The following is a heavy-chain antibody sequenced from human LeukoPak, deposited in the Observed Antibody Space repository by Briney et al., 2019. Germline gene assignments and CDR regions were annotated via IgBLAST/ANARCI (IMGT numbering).Heavy chain of an antibody. CDR1: GDSVTSNSAA. D-gene: IGHD6-6*01. CDR2: TYYRSKWYN. J-gene: IGHJ3*02. Sequence: SQTLSLTCAISGDSVTSNSAAWNWIRQSPSRGLEWLGRTYYRSKWYNDYAVSVKSRITINPDTSKNQCSLQLNSVTPEDTAVYYCARFSVEPTQYSSSSGYAFDIWGQGTMVTVSS. V-gene: IGHV6-1*01. CDR3: ARFSVEPTQYSSSSGYAFDI.